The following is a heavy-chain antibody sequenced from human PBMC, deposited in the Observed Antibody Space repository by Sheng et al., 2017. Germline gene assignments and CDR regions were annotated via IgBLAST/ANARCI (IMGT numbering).Heavy chain of an antibody. CDR1: GFTFSSYS. D-gene: IGHD2-2*01. CDR3: AREGAAYCSSTSCSKAADY. J-gene: IGHJ4*02. CDR2: ISSSSSYI. V-gene: IGHV3-21*01. Sequence: EVQLVESGGGLVEPGGSLRLSCAASGFTFSSYSMNWVRQAPGKGLEWVSSISSSSSYIYYADSVKGRFTISRDNAKNSLYLQMNSLRAEDTAVYYCAREGAAYCSSTSCSKAADYWGQGTLVTV.